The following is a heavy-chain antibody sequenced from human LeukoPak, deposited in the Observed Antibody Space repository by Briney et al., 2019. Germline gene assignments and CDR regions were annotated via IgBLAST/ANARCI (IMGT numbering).Heavy chain of an antibody. D-gene: IGHD5-24*01. CDR3: AREKKSVGGKGERWLQFNAFDI. V-gene: IGHV1-69*13. J-gene: IGHJ3*02. Sequence: SVKVSCKASGGTFSSYAISWVRQAPGQGLEWMGGIIPIFGTANYAQKFQGRVTITADESTSTAYMELSSLRSEDTAVYYCAREKKSVGGKGERWLQFNAFDIWGQGTMVTVSS. CDR2: IIPIFGTA. CDR1: GGTFSSYA.